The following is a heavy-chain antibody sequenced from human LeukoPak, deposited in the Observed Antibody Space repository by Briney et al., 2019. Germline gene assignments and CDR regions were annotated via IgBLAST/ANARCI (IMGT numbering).Heavy chain of an antibody. J-gene: IGHJ4*02. D-gene: IGHD2-21*01. CDR2: ISANSGNT. CDR3: AIDRDSRVDN. CDR1: VYTFTDKG. V-gene: IGHV1-18*01. Sequence: ASVKVSRKSSVYTFTDKGNSWVRQAPGEGLEWMGWISANSGNTIFEQKFQGRVSMTTDTSSSTAYMELRSLRSDDTAIYYCAIDRDSRVDNCGQGTLVTVPS.